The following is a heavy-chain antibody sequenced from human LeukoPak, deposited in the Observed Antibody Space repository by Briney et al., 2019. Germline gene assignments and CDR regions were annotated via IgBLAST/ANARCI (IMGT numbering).Heavy chain of an antibody. D-gene: IGHD3-22*01. Sequence: GGSLRLSCAASGFTVSSHYMSWVRQAPGKGLEWVSVIYSGGSTYNADSVEGRFTISRDNSKNTLYLQMNSLRAEDTAVYYCARDDYYDSSGLDYWGQGILVTVSS. CDR2: IYSGGST. CDR1: GFTVSSHY. CDR3: ARDDYYDSSGLDY. V-gene: IGHV3-53*01. J-gene: IGHJ4*02.